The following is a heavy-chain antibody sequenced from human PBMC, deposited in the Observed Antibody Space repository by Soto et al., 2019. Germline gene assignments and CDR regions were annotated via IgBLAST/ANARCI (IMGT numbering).Heavy chain of an antibody. J-gene: IGHJ5*02. CDR2: IIPIFGTA. CDR3: ARGVGSGSYYNQYSWFDP. CDR1: GGTFSSYA. D-gene: IGHD3-10*01. V-gene: IGHV1-69*13. Sequence: GASVKVSCKASGGTFSSYAISWVRQAPGQGLEWMGGIIPIFGTANYAQKFQGRVTITADESTSTAYMELSSLRSEDTAVYYCARGVGSGSYYNQYSWFDPWGQGTLVTVSS.